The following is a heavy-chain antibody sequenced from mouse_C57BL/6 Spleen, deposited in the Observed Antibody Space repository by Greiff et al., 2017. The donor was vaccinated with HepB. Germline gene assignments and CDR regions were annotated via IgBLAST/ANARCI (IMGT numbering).Heavy chain of an antibody. CDR2: ILPGSGST. CDR1: GYTFTGYW. D-gene: IGHD4-1*01. J-gene: IGHJ3*01. V-gene: IGHV1-9*01. Sequence: QVQLQQSGAELMKPGASVKLSCKATGYTFTGYWIEWVKQRPGHGLEWIGEILPGSGSTNYNEKFKGKATFTADTSSNTAYMQLSSLTTEDSAIYYCARSPANWYVPRFAYWGQGTLVTVSA. CDR3: ARSPANWYVPRFAY.